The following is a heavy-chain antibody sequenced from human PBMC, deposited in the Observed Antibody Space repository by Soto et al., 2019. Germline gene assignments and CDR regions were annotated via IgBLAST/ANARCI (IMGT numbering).Heavy chain of an antibody. CDR2: MNPNSGNT. CDR3: AREARWLIDY. J-gene: IGHJ4*02. CDR1: GYTFTSYD. Sequence: QVQLVQSGAEVKKPGASVKVSCKASGYTFTSYDINWVRQATGQGLEWMGWMNPNSGNTGYEQKLQGRVTMTRNTSKNTAYMELSSLRSEDTAVYYCAREARWLIDYWGQGTLVTVSS. V-gene: IGHV1-8*01. D-gene: IGHD6-19*01.